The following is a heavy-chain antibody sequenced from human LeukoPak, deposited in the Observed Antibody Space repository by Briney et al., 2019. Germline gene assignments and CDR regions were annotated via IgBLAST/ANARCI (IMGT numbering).Heavy chain of an antibody. D-gene: IGHD3-22*01. Sequence: SVKVSCKASGGTFSTYAISWVRQAPGQGLEWMGRIIPILDIANYAQKFQGRVTIIADKSTSTAYMELSSLRSEDTAVYYCARDYHYDSSGYYGYWGQGTLVTVSS. CDR2: IIPILDIA. J-gene: IGHJ4*02. CDR3: ARDYHYDSSGYYGY. CDR1: GGTFSTYA. V-gene: IGHV1-69*04.